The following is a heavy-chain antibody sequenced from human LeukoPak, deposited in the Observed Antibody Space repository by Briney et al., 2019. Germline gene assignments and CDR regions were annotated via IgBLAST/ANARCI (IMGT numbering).Heavy chain of an antibody. J-gene: IGHJ4*02. CDR2: ISYNGGKK. CDR1: GFSFSSYA. V-gene: IGHV3-30*04. Sequence: GGSLRLSCAASGFSFSSYAIHWVRQAPGKGLEWVALISYNGGKKDYADSVKGRFTIDRDNAKNSLYLQVNSLRAEDTAVYYCARGPAANSGNYYVGDYWGQGTLVTVSS. D-gene: IGHD1-26*01. CDR3: ARGPAANSGNYYVGDY.